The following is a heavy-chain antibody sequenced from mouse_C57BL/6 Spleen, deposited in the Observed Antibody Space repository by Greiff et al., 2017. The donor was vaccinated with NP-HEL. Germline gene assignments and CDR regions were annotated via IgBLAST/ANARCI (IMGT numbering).Heavy chain of an antibody. CDR3: ERGYSNYVYWYFDV. CDR1: GYTFTDHT. CDR2: IYPRDGST. D-gene: IGHD2-5*01. Sequence: VQLQQSDAELVKPGASVKISCKVSGYTFTDHTIHWMKQRPEQGLDWIGYIYPRDGSTKYTEKFKGKATLTADKSSSTAYMHLNSLTSEDSAVYCCERGYSNYVYWYFDVWGKGTTVTVAS. J-gene: IGHJ1*03. V-gene: IGHV1-78*01.